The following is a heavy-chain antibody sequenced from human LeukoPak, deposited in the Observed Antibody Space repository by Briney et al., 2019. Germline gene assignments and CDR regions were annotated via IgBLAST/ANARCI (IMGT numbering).Heavy chain of an antibody. V-gene: IGHV3-66*01. CDR1: GFIFSSYG. Sequence: GGSLRLSCAASGFIFSSYGMEWVRQAPGKGLEWVSVIYSGGSTYYADSVKGRFTISRDNSKNTLYLQMNSLRAEDTAVYYCARERVAVAGQPYYFDYWGQGTLVTVSS. CDR2: IYSGGST. CDR3: ARERVAVAGQPYYFDY. D-gene: IGHD6-19*01. J-gene: IGHJ4*02.